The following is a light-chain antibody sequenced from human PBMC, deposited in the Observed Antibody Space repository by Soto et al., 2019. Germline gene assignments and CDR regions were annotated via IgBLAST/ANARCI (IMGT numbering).Light chain of an antibody. CDR3: QQYSNWPPWT. CDR2: RAS. J-gene: IGKJ1*01. Sequence: EIVMTQSPATLSVSPGDTATLSCRASQSLGGNLAWYQQKPGQAPRLLIFRASSRATGVPARFSACGSGTEVTLTISGLQSEDFAVYYCQQYSNWPPWTFGPGTKVEIK. CDR1: QSLGGN. V-gene: IGKV3-15*01.